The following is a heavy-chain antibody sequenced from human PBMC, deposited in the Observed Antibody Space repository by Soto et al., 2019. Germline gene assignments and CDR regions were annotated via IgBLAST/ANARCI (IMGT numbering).Heavy chain of an antibody. J-gene: IGHJ5*02. V-gene: IGHV3-23*01. CDR3: AKPNRYSSSSICFDP. Sequence: PXGSLRLSCAASGFTFSSYAMSWVRQAPGKGLEWVSAISGSGGSTYYADSVKGRFTISRDNSKNTLYLQMNSLRAEDTAVYYCAKPNRYSSSSICFDPWGQGTLVTVSS. CDR2: ISGSGGST. D-gene: IGHD6-6*01. CDR1: GFTFSSYA.